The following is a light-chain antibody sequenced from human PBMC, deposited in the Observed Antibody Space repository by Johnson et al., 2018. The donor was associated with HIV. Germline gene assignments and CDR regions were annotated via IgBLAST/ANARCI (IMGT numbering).Light chain of an antibody. CDR2: DNN. CDR1: SSNIGNNY. V-gene: IGLV1-51*01. CDR3: GTWDSSLSVPYV. Sequence: QSVLTQSPSVSAAPGQKVTISCSGSSSNIGNNYVSWYQQLPGTAPKLLIYDNNKRPSGIPDRFSGSKSGTSATLGITGLQTGDEADYYCGTWDSSLSVPYVFGTGTKVTFL. J-gene: IGLJ1*01.